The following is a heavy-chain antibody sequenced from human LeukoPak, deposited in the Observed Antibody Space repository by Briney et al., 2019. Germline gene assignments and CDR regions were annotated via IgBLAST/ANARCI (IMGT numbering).Heavy chain of an antibody. CDR3: ARRRVGMIAPSGAFDI. Sequence: SETLSLTCTVSGGSISSYYWSWIRQPPGKGLEWIGYIYYSGSTNYNPSLKSRVTISVDTSKNQFSLKLSSVTAAETAVYYCARRRVGMIAPSGAFDIWGQGTMVTVSS. CDR2: IYYSGST. J-gene: IGHJ3*02. CDR1: GGSISSYY. D-gene: IGHD3-22*01. V-gene: IGHV4-59*08.